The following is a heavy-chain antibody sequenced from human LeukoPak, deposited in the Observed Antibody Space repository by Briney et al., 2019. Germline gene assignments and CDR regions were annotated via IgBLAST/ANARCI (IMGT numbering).Heavy chain of an antibody. D-gene: IGHD6-19*01. Sequence: SQTLSLTCTVSGGSISSGGYYWNWIRQPPGKGLEWIGYIYYSGSTNYNPSLKSRLTISVDASKNQFSLKLSSVTAADTAVYYCARPYSSGWPPDAFDIWGQGTMVTVSS. V-gene: IGHV4-61*08. CDR2: IYYSGST. CDR3: ARPYSSGWPPDAFDI. J-gene: IGHJ3*02. CDR1: GGSISSGGYY.